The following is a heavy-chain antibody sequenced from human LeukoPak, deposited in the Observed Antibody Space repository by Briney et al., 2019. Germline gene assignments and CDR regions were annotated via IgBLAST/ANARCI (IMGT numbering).Heavy chain of an antibody. CDR2: IRYDGRNK. Sequence: GGSLRLSCAAAGLTFSNYGMHWVRQAPGKGLQWVGYIRYDGRNKYSADSVKGRFTIYRDNSKSTLYLQMNSLRPEDTAVYYCAKGGSNNWSFDNWGQGTLVTVSS. D-gene: IGHD1-1*01. CDR3: AKGGSNNWSFDN. CDR1: GLTFSNYG. V-gene: IGHV3-30*02. J-gene: IGHJ4*02.